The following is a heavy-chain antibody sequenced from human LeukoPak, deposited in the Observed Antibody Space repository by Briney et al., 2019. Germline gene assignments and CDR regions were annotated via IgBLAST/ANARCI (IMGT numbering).Heavy chain of an antibody. Sequence: PSETLSLTCAVYGGSFSGYYWSWIRQAPGKGLEWVANIKQDGSEKNYVDSVKGRFTISRDNAENSLFLQMNSLRVEDTAVYYCAREWQGGIAAAGTRIEGDYWGQGTLVAVSS. CDR3: AREWQGGIAAAGTRIEGDY. V-gene: IGHV3-7*01. CDR1: GGSFSGYY. CDR2: IKQDGSEK. J-gene: IGHJ4*02. D-gene: IGHD6-13*01.